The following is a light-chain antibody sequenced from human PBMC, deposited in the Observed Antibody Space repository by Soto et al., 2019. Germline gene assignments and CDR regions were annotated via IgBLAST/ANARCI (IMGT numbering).Light chain of an antibody. Sequence: QSVLTQPVSVSGSPGQSITISCTGTSCDVGGYNYVSWYQQHPGKAPKLMIYDVSNRPSGVSNRFSGSKSGNTASLTISGLQAEDEADYYCSSYTSSSTFGVFGTGTKLTVL. J-gene: IGLJ1*01. CDR2: DVS. CDR1: SCDVGGYNY. CDR3: SSYTSSSTFGV. V-gene: IGLV2-14*01.